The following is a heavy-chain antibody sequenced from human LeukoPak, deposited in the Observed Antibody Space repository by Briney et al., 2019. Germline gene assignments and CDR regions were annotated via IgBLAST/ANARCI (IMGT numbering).Heavy chain of an antibody. D-gene: IGHD3-10*02. Sequence: GGSLRLSCAASGFTLSSYSMNCVRQAPGHGLDRVSYISSSSSTIYYADSVKGRFTISRDNAKNSLYLQMNSLRAEDTAVYYCAELGITMIGGVWGKGTTVTISS. CDR1: GFTLSSYS. CDR2: ISSSSSTI. J-gene: IGHJ6*04. CDR3: AELGITMIGGV. V-gene: IGHV3-48*01.